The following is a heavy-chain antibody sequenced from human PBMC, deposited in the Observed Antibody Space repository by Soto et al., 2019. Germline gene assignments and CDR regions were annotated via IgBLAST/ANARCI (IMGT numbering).Heavy chain of an antibody. Sequence: QVQLVQSGAEVKKPGSSVKVSCKASGGTFSSYAISWVRQAPGQGLEWMGGIIPIFGTANYAQKFQGRVTITADKYTSTAYMELSSLRCEDTAVYYCARHDIVVVPADPKYYYYGMDVWGQGTTVTVSS. D-gene: IGHD2-2*01. J-gene: IGHJ6*02. CDR3: ARHDIVVVPADPKYYYYGMDV. V-gene: IGHV1-69*06. CDR2: IIPIFGTA. CDR1: GGTFSSYA.